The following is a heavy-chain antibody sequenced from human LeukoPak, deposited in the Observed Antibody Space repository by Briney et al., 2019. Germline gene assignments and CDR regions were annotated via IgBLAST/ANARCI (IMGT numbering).Heavy chain of an antibody. CDR1: NYTFTSYG. Sequence: ASVKVSCKASNYTFTSYGISWVRQAPGQGLEWMGWISAYNGNTNYAQKLQGRVTMTTDTSTSTAYMELRSLRSDDTAVYYCARGYCSGGSCYPANDYYYYGMDVWGQGTTVTVSS. CDR3: ARGYCSGGSCYPANDYYYYGMDV. CDR2: ISAYNGNT. J-gene: IGHJ6*02. V-gene: IGHV1-18*01. D-gene: IGHD2-15*01.